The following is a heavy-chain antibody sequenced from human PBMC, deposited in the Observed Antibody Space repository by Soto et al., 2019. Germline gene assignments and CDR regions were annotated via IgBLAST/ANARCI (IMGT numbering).Heavy chain of an antibody. CDR1: GYIFSDSA. J-gene: IGHJ4*02. CDR2: IRSKANNYAT. CDR3: ARLWSERETNCDC. D-gene: IGHD1-26*01. Sequence: EVQVVESGGGLVQPGGSLKLSCAASGYIFSDSAMHWVRQASGKGLEWVGRIRSKANNYATVYAASVKCRFTISRDDSKNTAYRQMNSLKTEDTAVYFCARLWSERETNCDCWGQGTLVSVSS. V-gene: IGHV3-73*02.